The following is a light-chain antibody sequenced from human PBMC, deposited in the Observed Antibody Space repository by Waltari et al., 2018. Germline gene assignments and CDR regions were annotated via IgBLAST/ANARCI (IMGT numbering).Light chain of an antibody. CDR2: WAS. CDR1: QSVLYSSSNMNY. Sequence: DNVLIQSPDSLAVSLGERATINCKSSQSVLYSSSNMNYLAWYQQKPGQPPKLLIYWASTRQAGVPARVSGSGSGTNFTLTINSLQAEDVAVYYCQQYYGSPLTFGGGTKVEIK. CDR3: QQYYGSPLT. V-gene: IGKV4-1*01. J-gene: IGKJ4*01.